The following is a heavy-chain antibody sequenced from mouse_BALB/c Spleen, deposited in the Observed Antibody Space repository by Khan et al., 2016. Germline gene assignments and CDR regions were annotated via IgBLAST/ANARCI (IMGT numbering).Heavy chain of an antibody. V-gene: IGHV9-3-1*01. D-gene: IGHD2-4*01. CDR3: ARRSIYYDYDGFAD. CDR2: INTYTGEP. J-gene: IGHJ3*01. Sequence: QIQLVQSGPELKKPGETVKISCKASGYTFTNYGMNWVKQAPGKGLKWMGWINTYTGEPTYADDFKGRFAFSLETSASTAYLQINNLKNEDTATXFCARRSIYYDYDGFADWGQGTLVTVSA. CDR1: GYTFTNYG.